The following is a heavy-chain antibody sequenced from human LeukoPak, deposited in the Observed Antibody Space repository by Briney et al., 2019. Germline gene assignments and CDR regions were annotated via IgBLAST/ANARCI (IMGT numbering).Heavy chain of an antibody. CDR3: AREPTVTPL. CDR2: ISSSGSTI. Sequence: GGSLRLSCAASGFTFSSYEMNWVRQAPGKGLEWVSYISSSGSTIYYADSVKGRFTISRDNAKNSLYLQMNSLRVEDTAVYYCAREPTVTPLWGQGTLVTVSS. D-gene: IGHD4-17*01. J-gene: IGHJ4*02. CDR1: GFTFSSYE. V-gene: IGHV3-48*03.